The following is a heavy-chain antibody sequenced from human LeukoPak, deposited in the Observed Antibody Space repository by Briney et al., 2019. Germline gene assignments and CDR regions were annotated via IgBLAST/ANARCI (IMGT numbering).Heavy chain of an antibody. Sequence: GGSLRLSCAASGFTVSSNYMSWVRQAPGKGLEWVSVIYSGGSTYYADSVKGRFTISRDNSKNTLYLQMNSLRAEDTAVYYCAKSAIYYYDSSGYYWFDYWGQGTLVTVSS. CDR2: IYSGGST. CDR1: GFTVSSNY. D-gene: IGHD3-22*01. J-gene: IGHJ4*02. CDR3: AKSAIYYYDSSGYYWFDY. V-gene: IGHV3-53*01.